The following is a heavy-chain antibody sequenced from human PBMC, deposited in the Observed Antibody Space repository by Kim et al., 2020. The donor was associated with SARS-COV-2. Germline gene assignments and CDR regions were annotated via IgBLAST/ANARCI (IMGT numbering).Heavy chain of an antibody. D-gene: IGHD3-22*01. Sequence: ASVKVSCKASGYTFTSYDINWVRQATGQGLEWMGWMNPNSGNTGYAQKFQGRVTMTRNTSISTAYMELSSLRSEDTAVYYCARGGYYYDSSGYYHGNYFDYWGQGTLVTVSS. J-gene: IGHJ4*02. CDR2: MNPNSGNT. CDR1: GYTFTSYD. V-gene: IGHV1-8*01. CDR3: ARGGYYYDSSGYYHGNYFDY.